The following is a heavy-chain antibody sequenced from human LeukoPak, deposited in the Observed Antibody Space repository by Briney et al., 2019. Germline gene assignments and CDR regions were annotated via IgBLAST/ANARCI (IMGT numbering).Heavy chain of an antibody. CDR3: ARGRGWGTFDI. CDR2: IGTAGDT. V-gene: IGHV3-13*04. CDR1: GFTFSSYD. D-gene: IGHD3-10*01. J-gene: IGHJ3*02. Sequence: GGSLRLSCAASGFTFSSYDMHWVRRGTGKGLEWVSAIGTAGDTYYPGSVKGRFTTSRENAKNSLYLQMNSLRVGDTAVYYCARGRGWGTFDIWGQGTMVTVSS.